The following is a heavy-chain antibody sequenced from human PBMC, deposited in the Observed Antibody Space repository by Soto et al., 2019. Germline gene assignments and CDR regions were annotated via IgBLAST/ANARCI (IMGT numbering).Heavy chain of an antibody. J-gene: IGHJ4*02. CDR2: ISSSSSYI. D-gene: IGHD4-17*01. CDR3: ARDPDYGDYGYYFDY. Sequence: PGGSLRLSCAASGFTFSSYSMNWVRQAPGKGLEWVSSISSSSSYIYYADSVKGRFTISRDNAKNSLYLQMNSLRAEDTAVYYCARDPDYGDYGYYFDYWGQGTLVTVSS. CDR1: GFTFSSYS. V-gene: IGHV3-21*01.